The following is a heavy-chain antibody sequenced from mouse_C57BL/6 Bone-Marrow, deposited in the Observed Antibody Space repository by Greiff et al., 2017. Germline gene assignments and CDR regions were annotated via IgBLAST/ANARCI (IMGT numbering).Heavy chain of an antibody. Sequence: EVQLQQSGAELVRPGASVKLSCTASGFNIKDDYMHWVKQRPEQGLEWIGWIDPENGDTEDASKFQGKATITADTSSNTAYLQLSSLTSEDTAVYYCTTLITTVVEGFAYWGQGTLVTVSA. V-gene: IGHV14-4*01. CDR2: IDPENGDT. CDR1: GFNIKDDY. J-gene: IGHJ3*01. CDR3: TTLITTVVEGFAY. D-gene: IGHD1-1*01.